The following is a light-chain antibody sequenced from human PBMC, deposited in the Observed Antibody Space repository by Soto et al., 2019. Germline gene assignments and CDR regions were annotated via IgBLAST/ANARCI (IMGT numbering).Light chain of an antibody. CDR1: QSVSSNY. Sequence: EIVLTQSPGTLSLSPGERATLSCRASQSVSSNYLAWYQQKPGQAPRLLIYGASSRATGIPDRFSGSGSGTDFTLTISRLEPEDFAVYYCQQYGISHRTFGQGTKVEIK. V-gene: IGKV3-20*01. CDR2: GAS. CDR3: QQYGISHRT. J-gene: IGKJ1*01.